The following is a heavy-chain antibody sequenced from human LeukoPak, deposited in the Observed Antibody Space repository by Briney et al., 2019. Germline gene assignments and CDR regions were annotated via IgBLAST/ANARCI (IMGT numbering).Heavy chain of an antibody. CDR3: AREGGRPGYFGSGSP. J-gene: IGHJ4*02. CDR2: IKQDGSEK. V-gene: IGHV3-7*01. D-gene: IGHD3-10*01. CDR1: GFTFSSYG. Sequence: PGRSLRLSCAASGFTFSSYGMHWVRQAPGKGLEWVANIKQDGSEKYYVDSVKGRFTISRDNAKNSLYLQMNGLRAEDTAVYYCAREGGRPGYFGSGSPWGQGTLVTVSS.